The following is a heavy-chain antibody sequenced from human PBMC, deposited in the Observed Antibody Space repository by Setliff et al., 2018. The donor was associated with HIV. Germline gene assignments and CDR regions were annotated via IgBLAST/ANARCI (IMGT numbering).Heavy chain of an antibody. CDR1: GYTFTSYG. Sequence: ASVKVSCKASGYTFTSYGISWVRQAPGQGLEWMGWISAYNGNTNYAQKLQGRVTMTTDTSTSTAYMELRSLRSDDTAVYYCARDWRSGDYAVSPLYYYYGMDVRGQGTTVTVSS. D-gene: IGHD4-17*01. CDR3: ARDWRSGDYAVSPLYYYYGMDV. J-gene: IGHJ6*02. CDR2: ISAYNGNT. V-gene: IGHV1-18*01.